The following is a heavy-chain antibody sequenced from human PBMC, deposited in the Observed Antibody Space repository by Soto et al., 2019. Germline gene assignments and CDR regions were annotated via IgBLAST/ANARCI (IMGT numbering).Heavy chain of an antibody. Sequence: QVQLVESGGGVVQPGRSLRLSCAASGFTFSSYGMHWVRQAPGKGLEWVAVIWYDGSNKYYADSVKGRFTISRDNSKNTLYLQMNGLRAEDTAVYYCARDRWDFGGVIAVAENTYFDYWGQVTLVTVSS. CDR1: GFTFSSYG. D-gene: IGHD6-19*01. V-gene: IGHV3-33*01. J-gene: IGHJ4*02. CDR2: IWYDGSNK. CDR3: ARDRWDFGGVIAVAENTYFDY.